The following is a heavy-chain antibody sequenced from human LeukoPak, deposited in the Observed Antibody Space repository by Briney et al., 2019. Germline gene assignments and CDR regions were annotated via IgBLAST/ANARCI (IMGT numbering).Heavy chain of an antibody. CDR3: AKGSSSSWVISWFGP. CDR1: GFTFDDYA. J-gene: IGHJ5*02. D-gene: IGHD6-13*01. Sequence: GRSLRLSCAASGFTFDDYAMHWVRQAPGKGLEWVSGISWNSGSIGYADSVKGRFTISRDNAKNSLYLQMNSLRAEDTALYYCAKGSSSSWVISWFGPWGQGTLVTVSS. V-gene: IGHV3-9*01. CDR2: ISWNSGSI.